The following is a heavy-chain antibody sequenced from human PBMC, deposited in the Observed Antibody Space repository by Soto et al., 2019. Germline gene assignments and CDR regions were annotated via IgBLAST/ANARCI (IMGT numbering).Heavy chain of an antibody. Sequence: GGSLRLSCAASGFTFSSYGMHWVRQAPGKGLEWVAVIWYDGSNKYYADSVKGRFTISRDNSKNTLYLQMNSLRAEDTAVYYCARDGYDFWSGYSLYYYYYGMDVWGQGTTVTVSS. CDR2: IWYDGSNK. J-gene: IGHJ6*02. CDR3: ARDGYDFWSGYSLYYYYYGMDV. V-gene: IGHV3-33*01. D-gene: IGHD3-3*01. CDR1: GFTFSSYG.